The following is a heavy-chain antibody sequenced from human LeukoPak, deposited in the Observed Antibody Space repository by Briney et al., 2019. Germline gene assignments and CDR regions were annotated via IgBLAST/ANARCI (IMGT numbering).Heavy chain of an antibody. V-gene: IGHV4-4*07. CDR2: IYTSGST. D-gene: IGHD2-2*01. CDR3: ARERCSSTSCCAVTRRNAFDI. CDR1: GGSISSYY. Sequence: SETLSLTCTVSGGSISSYYWSWIRQPAGKGLEWIGRIYTSGSTNYNPSLKSRVTMSVDTSKNQFSLKLSSVTAADTAVYYCARERCSSTSCCAVTRRNAFDIWGQGSMVTVSS. J-gene: IGHJ3*02.